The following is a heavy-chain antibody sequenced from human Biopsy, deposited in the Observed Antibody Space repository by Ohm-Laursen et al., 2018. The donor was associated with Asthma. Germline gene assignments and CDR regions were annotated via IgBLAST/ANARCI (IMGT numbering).Heavy chain of an antibody. CDR1: GGTFSNFA. Sequence: GSSVKVSCKAPGGTFSNFAISWVRQAPGQGLEWLGGIMTVFGTTNYAQKFQGRVTITADESTSTAYMEVTSLGSEDTAIYYCARCQVGYSSGWSLLLKKIYYSGTDVWGQGTAVTVSS. V-gene: IGHV1-69*01. CDR2: IMTVFGTT. CDR3: ARCQVGYSSGWSLLLKKIYYSGTDV. D-gene: IGHD6-19*01. J-gene: IGHJ6*02.